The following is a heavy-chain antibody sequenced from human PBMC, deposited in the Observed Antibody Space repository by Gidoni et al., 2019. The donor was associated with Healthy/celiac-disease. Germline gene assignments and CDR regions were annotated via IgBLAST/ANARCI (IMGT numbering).Heavy chain of an antibody. D-gene: IGHD4-17*01. CDR1: GFTFSSYG. V-gene: IGHV3-33*01. Sequence: QVQLVESGGGVVQPGRSLRLSCAASGFTFSSYGMHWVRQAPGKGLEWGAGIRYYGSNKYYADSGKGLFTISRDNSKNTLYLQMNSPRAEDTAVYYCARGLDYGDYIDYWGQGTLVTVSS. CDR3: ARGLDYGDYIDY. CDR2: IRYYGSNK. J-gene: IGHJ4*02.